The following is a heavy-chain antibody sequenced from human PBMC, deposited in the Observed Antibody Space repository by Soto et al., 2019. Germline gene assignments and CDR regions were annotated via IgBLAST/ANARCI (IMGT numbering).Heavy chain of an antibody. D-gene: IGHD6-25*01. Sequence: SETLSLTCPVSGGSISSYYWHWIRQPPGKELDLIGYIYYSGRTNYNPSLKSRVTISVATSKTQFSLKLSYMTAAYTPVYHCASLEAVAAGYWRQGTLV. CDR1: GGSISSYY. V-gene: IGHV4-59*01. CDR3: ASLEAVAAGY. CDR2: IYYSGRT. J-gene: IGHJ4*02.